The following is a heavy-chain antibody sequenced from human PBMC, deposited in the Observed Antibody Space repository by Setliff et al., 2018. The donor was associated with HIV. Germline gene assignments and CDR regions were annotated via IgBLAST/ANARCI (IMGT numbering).Heavy chain of an antibody. D-gene: IGHD2-2*01. CDR1: GGSISSHY. CDR3: ARGVTSTFATGI. J-gene: IGHJ4*01. CDR2: ISYSGST. Sequence: KASETLSLTCTVSGGSISSHYWSWVRQSPGKGLEWIGSISYSGSTNHNPSLKNRVTISVDTSKNQFSLRLSSGTSADTAVYYCARGVTSTFATGIWGHGTQVTVSS. V-gene: IGHV4-59*11.